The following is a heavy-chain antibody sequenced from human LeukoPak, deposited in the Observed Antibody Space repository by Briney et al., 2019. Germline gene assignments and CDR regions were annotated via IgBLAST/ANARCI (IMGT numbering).Heavy chain of an antibody. Sequence: SETLSLTCTVSGGSISSSSYYWGWIRQPPGKGLEWIGSIYYSGSTYYNPSLKSRVTISVDTSKNQFSLKLSSVTAADTAVYYCARRPDIVVVPAAQGSDYWGQGTLVTVSS. CDR3: ARRPDIVVVPAAQGSDY. CDR1: GGSISSSSYY. V-gene: IGHV4-39*01. CDR2: IYYSGST. J-gene: IGHJ4*02. D-gene: IGHD2-2*01.